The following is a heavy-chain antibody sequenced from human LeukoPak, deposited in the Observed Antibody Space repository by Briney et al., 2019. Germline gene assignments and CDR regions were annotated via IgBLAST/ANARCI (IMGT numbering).Heavy chain of an antibody. J-gene: IGHJ6*03. CDR1: GGSFSGYY. CDR2: INHSGST. Sequence: PSETLSLTCAVYGGSFSGYYWSWIRQPPGKGLEWIGEINHSGSTNYNPSLKSRVTISVDTSKNQFSLKLSSVTAADTAVYYCAKDGAAAGTDYYYYYMDVWGKGTTVTVSS. V-gene: IGHV4-34*01. D-gene: IGHD6-13*01. CDR3: AKDGAAAGTDYYYYYMDV.